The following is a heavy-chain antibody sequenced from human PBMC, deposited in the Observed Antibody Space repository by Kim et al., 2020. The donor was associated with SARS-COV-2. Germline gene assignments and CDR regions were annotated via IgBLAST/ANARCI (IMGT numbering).Heavy chain of an antibody. CDR3: ARDRRGLLWFGFFDY. CDR2: INHSGST. CDR1: GGSFSGYY. J-gene: IGHJ4*02. Sequence: SETLSLTCAVYGGSFSGYYWSWIRQPPGKGLEWIGEINHSGSTNYNLSLKSRVTISVDTSKNQLSLKLSSVTAADTAVYYCARDRRGLLWFGFFDYWGQG. D-gene: IGHD3-10*01. V-gene: IGHV4-34*01.